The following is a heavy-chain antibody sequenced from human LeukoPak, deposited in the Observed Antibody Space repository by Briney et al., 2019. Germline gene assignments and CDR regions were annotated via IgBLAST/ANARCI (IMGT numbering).Heavy chain of an antibody. D-gene: IGHD3-22*01. CDR1: GFTFSSYS. J-gene: IGHJ4*02. CDR3: AREDYYDSSGQRGY. CDR2: ISTGSSTI. V-gene: IGHV3-48*02. Sequence: GGSLRLSCAASGFTFSSYSMNWVRQAPGKGPEWISYISTGSSTIYYADSVKGRFTTSRDNAKNSLFLQMNSLRDEDTAVYYCAREDYYDSSGQRGYWGQGTLVTVSS.